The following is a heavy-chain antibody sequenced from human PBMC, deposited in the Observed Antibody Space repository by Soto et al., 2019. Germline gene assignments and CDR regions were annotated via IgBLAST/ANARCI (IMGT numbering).Heavy chain of an antibody. Sequence: EVQLVESGGGLVQPGGSLRLSCAASGFTFSTYWMHWVRQAPGKGLVWVSRLDNDGTNTRYADSVKGRFTISRDNSKNTLYLQMNSLRAEDTAVYYCAKPYYDSSGYPPDAFDIWGQGTMVTVSS. CDR2: LDNDGTNT. D-gene: IGHD3-22*01. CDR3: AKPYYDSSGYPPDAFDI. V-gene: IGHV3-74*01. CDR1: GFTFSTYW. J-gene: IGHJ3*02.